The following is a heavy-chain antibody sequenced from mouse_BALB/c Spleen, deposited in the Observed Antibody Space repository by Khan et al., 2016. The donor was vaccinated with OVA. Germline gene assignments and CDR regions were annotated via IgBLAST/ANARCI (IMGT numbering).Heavy chain of an antibody. CDR1: GYTFTDYV. D-gene: IGHD4-1*01. CDR2: IYPGSDST. V-gene: IGHV1-77*01. Sequence: QVQLKQSGPELVKPGASVKMSCKASGYTFTDYVMNWVKQRNGQGLEWIGQIYPGSDSTYYNEKFKGKATLTADRYSSTAYMQLSNLTSEDAAVYLGARGGWDVFAYWGQGTLVTVSA. CDR3: ARGGWDVFAY. J-gene: IGHJ3*01.